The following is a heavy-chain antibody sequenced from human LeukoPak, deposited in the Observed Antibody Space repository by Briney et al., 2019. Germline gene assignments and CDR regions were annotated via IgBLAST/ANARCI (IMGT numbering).Heavy chain of an antibody. Sequence: VASVKVSCKASGGTFSSYAISWVRQAPGQGLEWMGGIIPIFGTANYAQKFQGRVTITTDESTSTAYMELSSLRSEDTAVYYCARRSAFYDSSGYLSYYFDYWGQGTLVTVSS. J-gene: IGHJ4*02. CDR1: GGTFSSYA. CDR2: IIPIFGTA. D-gene: IGHD3-22*01. V-gene: IGHV1-69*05. CDR3: ARRSAFYDSSGYLSYYFDY.